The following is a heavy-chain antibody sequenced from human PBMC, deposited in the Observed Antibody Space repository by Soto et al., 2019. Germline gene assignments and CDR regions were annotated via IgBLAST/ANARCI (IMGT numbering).Heavy chain of an antibody. Sequence: QVQLQESGPGLVKPSETLSLTCTVSGGSISSYYCSWIRQPAGKGLEWIGRIYTSGSTNYNPSLKSRVTMSVDTSKNQFSLRLSAVTAADTAVYYCARDGVYDFWSGYSPGYFDLWGRGTLVTVSS. D-gene: IGHD3-3*01. CDR3: ARDGVYDFWSGYSPGYFDL. V-gene: IGHV4-4*07. J-gene: IGHJ2*01. CDR2: IYTSGST. CDR1: GGSISSYY.